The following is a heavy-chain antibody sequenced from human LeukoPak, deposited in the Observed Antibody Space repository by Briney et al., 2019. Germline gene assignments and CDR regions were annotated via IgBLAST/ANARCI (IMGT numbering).Heavy chain of an antibody. V-gene: IGHV4-59*01. Sequence: SETLSLTCTVSGGSISSYYWSWIRQPPGKGLEWIGYIYYSGSTNYNPSLKSRVTTSVDTSKNQFSLKLSSVTAADTAVYYCAREGSHYDILTGYPYYYGMDVWGQGTTVTVSS. CDR2: IYYSGST. D-gene: IGHD3-9*01. J-gene: IGHJ6*02. CDR1: GGSISSYY. CDR3: AREGSHYDILTGYPYYYGMDV.